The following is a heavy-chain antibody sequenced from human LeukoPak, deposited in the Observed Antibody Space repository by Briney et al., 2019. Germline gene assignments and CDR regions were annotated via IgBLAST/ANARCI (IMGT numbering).Heavy chain of an antibody. Sequence: PGGSLRLSCTASGFICSDYAMSWARQAPGKGLEWVAGISSSGSGGNTYYADSVKGRFTISRDTSKNILFLQMNTLRAEDTAIYYCAKDRTVGASYWYFDLWGCGTLVTVSS. J-gene: IGHJ2*01. D-gene: IGHD1-26*01. V-gene: IGHV3-23*01. CDR3: AKDRTVGASYWYFDL. CDR2: ISSSGSGGNT. CDR1: GFICSDYA.